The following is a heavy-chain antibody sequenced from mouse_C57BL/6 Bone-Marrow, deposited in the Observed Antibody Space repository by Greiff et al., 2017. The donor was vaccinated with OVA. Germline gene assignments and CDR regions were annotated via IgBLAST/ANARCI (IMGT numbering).Heavy chain of an antibody. CDR2: IYPRSGNT. J-gene: IGHJ2*01. CDR3: ARDYGSIYYFDY. CDR1: GYTFTSYG. V-gene: IGHV1-81*01. D-gene: IGHD1-1*01. Sequence: QVQLQQSGAELARPGASVKLSCKASGYTFTSYGISWVKQRTGQGLEWIGEIYPRSGNTYYNEKFKGKATLTADKSSSTAYMELRSLTSEDSAVYFCARDYGSIYYFDYWGQGTTLTVSS.